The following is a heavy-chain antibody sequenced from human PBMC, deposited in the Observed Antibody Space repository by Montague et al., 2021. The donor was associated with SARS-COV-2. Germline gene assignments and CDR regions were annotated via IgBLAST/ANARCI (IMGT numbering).Heavy chain of an antibody. CDR2: ISYDGSNK. D-gene: IGHD3-16*01. CDR1: GFTFSSYA. V-gene: IGHV3-30*04. Sequence: XLRLSCAASGFTFSSYAMHWVRQAPGKGLEWVAVISYDGSNKYYADSVKGRITISRDNSKNTLYLQMNSLRAEDTAVYYCERPLGGSLNDAFDLWGQGTMVTVSS. J-gene: IGHJ3*01. CDR3: ERPLGGSLNDAFDL.